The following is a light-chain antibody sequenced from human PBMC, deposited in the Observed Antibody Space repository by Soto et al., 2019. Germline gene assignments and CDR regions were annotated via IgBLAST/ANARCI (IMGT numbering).Light chain of an antibody. CDR3: QQSYTTPFT. J-gene: IGKJ3*01. CDR2: AAS. CDR1: QSISTY. V-gene: IGKV1-39*01. Sequence: DIQMTQSASCLSASLGDRVTVTCRASQSISTYLYWYQQKPGKAPKLLIYAASSLETGVPSRFSGSGSGTDFTLTISSLQPEDFATYFCQQSYTTPFTFGPGTKVDIK.